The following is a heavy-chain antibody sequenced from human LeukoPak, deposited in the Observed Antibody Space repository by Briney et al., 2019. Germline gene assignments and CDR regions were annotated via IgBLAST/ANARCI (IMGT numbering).Heavy chain of an antibody. J-gene: IGHJ4*02. CDR2: ISGSGGST. Sequence: GGSLRLSCAASGFTFGSYAMSWVRQAPGKGLEWVSAISGSGGSTYYADSVKGRFTISRDNSKNTLYLQMNSLRAEDTAVYYCAKGLTLYYDILTGFDYWGQGTLVTVSS. CDR3: AKGLTLYYDILTGFDY. CDR1: GFTFGSYA. V-gene: IGHV3-23*01. D-gene: IGHD3-9*01.